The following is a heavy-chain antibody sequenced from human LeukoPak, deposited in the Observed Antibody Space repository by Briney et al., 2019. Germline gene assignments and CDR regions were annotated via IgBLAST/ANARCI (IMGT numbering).Heavy chain of an antibody. CDR2: IYYSGST. V-gene: IGHV4-59*01. CDR1: GGSISSYY. Sequence: SETLSLTCTVSGGSISSYYLSWIRQPPGKGLEWIGYIYYSGSTNYNPSRKSRVGISVDTSKNQFSLKLSSVTAADTAVYYCARGRLSYLAVYYFDYWGQGTLVTVSS. J-gene: IGHJ4*02. D-gene: IGHD1-26*01. CDR3: ARGRLSYLAVYYFDY.